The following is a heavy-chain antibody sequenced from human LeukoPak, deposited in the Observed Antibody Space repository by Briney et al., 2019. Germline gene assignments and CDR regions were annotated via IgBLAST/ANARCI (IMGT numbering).Heavy chain of an antibody. D-gene: IGHD5-24*01. V-gene: IGHV3-11*04. CDR3: ARSPNYYYFDS. Sequence: SGGSLRLSCEASGFSISEYYIIWFRQPPGRGLESISYISDTAMTMKYADSVRGRCTISRDDSKNTVYLQMNSLRPDDTAVYYCARSPNYYYFDSWGQGTLVTVSS. CDR2: ISDTAMTM. J-gene: IGHJ4*02. CDR1: GFSISEYY.